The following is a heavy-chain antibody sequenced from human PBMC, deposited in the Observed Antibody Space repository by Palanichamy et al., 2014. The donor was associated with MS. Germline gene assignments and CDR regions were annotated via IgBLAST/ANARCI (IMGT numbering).Heavy chain of an antibody. V-gene: IGHV4-39*01. CDR2: IYYSGST. CDR3: ARRIRRYYFDN. J-gene: IGHJ4*02. Sequence: QLQVQESGPGLVKPSETLSLTCTVSGGSIRSSSYYWGWIRQPPGKGLEWIGSIYYSGSTYYNPSLKSRVIIFVDTSKNQFSLKLSSVTAADTAVYYCARRIRRYYFDNWGQGTLVTVSS. CDR1: GGSIRSSSYY. D-gene: IGHD2/OR15-2a*01.